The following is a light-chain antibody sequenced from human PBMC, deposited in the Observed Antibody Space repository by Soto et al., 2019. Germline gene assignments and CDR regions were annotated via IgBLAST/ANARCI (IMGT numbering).Light chain of an antibody. Sequence: QSALTQPASVSGSPGQPITISCTGTSSNVGSYILVSWYQQHPGKAPKLMIYEASKRPSGVSNRFSGSKSGNTASLTISGLQAEDEADYYCCSYAGSSTYVFGGGTKVTVL. CDR2: EAS. V-gene: IGLV2-23*01. J-gene: IGLJ2*01. CDR3: CSYAGSSTYV. CDR1: SSNVGSYIL.